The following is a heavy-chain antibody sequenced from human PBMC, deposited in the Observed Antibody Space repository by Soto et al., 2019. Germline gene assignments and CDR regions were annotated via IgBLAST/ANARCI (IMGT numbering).Heavy chain of an antibody. J-gene: IGHJ4*02. Sequence: PGGSLRLSCTASEFILSTYNMNWVRQAPGKGLEWISYINTSSKGKYYADSVKGRFTISRDNARNSLYLQMNSLRDEDTALYYCARDYYDGGPFLWGQGTLVTVSS. CDR3: ARDYYDGGPFL. V-gene: IGHV3-48*02. D-gene: IGHD3-22*01. CDR2: INTSSKGK. CDR1: EFILSTYN.